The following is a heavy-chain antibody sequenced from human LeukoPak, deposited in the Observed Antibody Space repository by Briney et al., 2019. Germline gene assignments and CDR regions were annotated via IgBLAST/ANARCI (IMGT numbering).Heavy chain of an antibody. CDR2: ISNGGTT. D-gene: IGHD6-19*01. CDR1: GFAVSSNH. Sequence: GGSLRLSCVASGFAVSSNHMTWVRQAPGKGLEWVSVISNGGTTYYADSVKGRFTISRDNSKNMRYLQMNSLRADDTAVYYCAIAKGPVDIVVAATGVFGYWGQGTLVTVSS. J-gene: IGHJ4*02. CDR3: AIAKGPVDIVVAATGVFGY. V-gene: IGHV3-66*01.